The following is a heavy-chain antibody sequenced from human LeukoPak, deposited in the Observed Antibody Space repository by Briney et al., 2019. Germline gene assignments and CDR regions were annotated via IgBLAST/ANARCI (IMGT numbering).Heavy chain of an antibody. D-gene: IGHD6-13*01. V-gene: IGHV3-48*03. CDR2: ISSSGSTI. J-gene: IGHJ2*01. CDR3: ARSPGTTMAAAGYWYFDL. Sequence: GGSLRLSCAASGFTFSSYEMNWVRQAPGKGLEWVSYISSSGSTIYYADSVKGRFTISRDNSKNTLYLQMGSLRAEDMAVYYCARSPGTTMAAAGYWYFDLWGRGTLVTVSS. CDR1: GFTFSSYE.